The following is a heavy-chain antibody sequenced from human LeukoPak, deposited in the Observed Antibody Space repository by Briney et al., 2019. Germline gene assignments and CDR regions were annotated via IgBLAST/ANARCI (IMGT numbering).Heavy chain of an antibody. CDR1: GYSFTSYW. D-gene: IGHD1-26*01. V-gene: IGHV5-51*01. J-gene: IGHJ6*03. Sequence: GESLQISCKGSGYSFTSYWIGWVRQMPGKGLEWMGSIYPGDSDTRYSPSFQGQVTISVDKSISTAYLPWSSLKASDTAMYYCARRFRVGAMDVWGKGTTVTISS. CDR2: IYPGDSDT. CDR3: ARRFRVGAMDV.